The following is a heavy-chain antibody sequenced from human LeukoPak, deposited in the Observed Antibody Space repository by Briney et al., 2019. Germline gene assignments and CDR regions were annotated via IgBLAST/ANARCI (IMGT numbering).Heavy chain of an antibody. Sequence: PGGSLRLSCAASGFTFSDYWMTWVRQAPGKGLEWVANIKQDGSEGYYVDSVKGRFTVSRDNAKSSLYLQLNSLRAEDTAVYYCASGGGATRSGYAFDMWGQGTMVTVSS. J-gene: IGHJ3*02. V-gene: IGHV3-7*01. CDR3: ASGGGATRSGYAFDM. D-gene: IGHD1-26*01. CDR1: GFTFSDYW. CDR2: IKQDGSEG.